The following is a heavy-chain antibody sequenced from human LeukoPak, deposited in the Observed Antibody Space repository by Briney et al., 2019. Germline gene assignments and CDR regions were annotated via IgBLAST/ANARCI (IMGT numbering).Heavy chain of an antibody. V-gene: IGHV3-23*01. CDR3: ARNGGWEDVAVAGDRSLLRYYYYYMDV. D-gene: IGHD6-19*01. Sequence: GGSLRLSCAASRFTFSNYAMIWVRQAPEKGLEWVSGISGSGGSAYYADSAKGRFTISRDNSKNTLYLQMNSLRAEDTAVYYCARNGGWEDVAVAGDRSLLRYYYYYMDVWGKGTTVTVSS. CDR1: RFTFSNYA. CDR2: ISGSGGSA. J-gene: IGHJ6*03.